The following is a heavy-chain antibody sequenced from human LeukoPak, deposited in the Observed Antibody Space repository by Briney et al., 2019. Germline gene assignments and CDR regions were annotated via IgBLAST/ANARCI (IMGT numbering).Heavy chain of an antibody. CDR2: ISGSGGST. D-gene: IGHD3-22*01. CDR1: GFTFSSYA. CDR3: AKDHSVDLEDYYDSSGYYSH. J-gene: IGHJ4*02. Sequence: GGSLRLSCAASGFTFSSYAMSWVRQAPGKGLEWVSAISGSGGSTYYADSVKGRFTISRDNSKNTLYLQMNSLRAEDTAAYYCAKDHSVDLEDYYDSSGYYSHWGQGTLVTVSS. V-gene: IGHV3-23*01.